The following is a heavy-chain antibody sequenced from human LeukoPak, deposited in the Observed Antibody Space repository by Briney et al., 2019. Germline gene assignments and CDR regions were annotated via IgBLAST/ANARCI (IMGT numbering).Heavy chain of an antibody. J-gene: IGHJ4*02. CDR2: INGDGSST. Sequence: GGSLRLSCAASGFTFTTYWMHWVRQAPGRGLVWVSRINGDGSSTGYADSVKGRFTISRDNAKSTLYLQVNSLRAEDTAVYYCARGWLYSYAPFDYWGQGTLVTVSS. CDR1: GFTFTTYW. CDR3: ARGWLYSYAPFDY. V-gene: IGHV3-74*01. D-gene: IGHD5-18*01.